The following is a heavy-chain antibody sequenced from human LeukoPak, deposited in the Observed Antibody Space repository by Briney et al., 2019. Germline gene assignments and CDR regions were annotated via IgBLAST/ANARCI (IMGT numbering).Heavy chain of an antibody. Sequence: SETLSLTCTVSGGSISSYYWSWIRQPPGKGLEWIGYIYYSGSTNYNPSLKSRVTISVDTSKNQFSLKLSSVTAADTAVYYCARDRYCSGGSCPWFDPWGQGTLATVSS. CDR1: GGSISSYY. CDR2: IYYSGST. V-gene: IGHV4-59*01. J-gene: IGHJ5*02. D-gene: IGHD2-15*01. CDR3: ARDRYCSGGSCPWFDP.